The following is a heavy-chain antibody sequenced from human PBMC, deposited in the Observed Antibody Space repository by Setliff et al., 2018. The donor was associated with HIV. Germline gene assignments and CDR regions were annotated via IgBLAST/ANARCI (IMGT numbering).Heavy chain of an antibody. D-gene: IGHD1-7*01. CDR1: TYTFSSYV. Sequence: VASVKVSCKASTYTFSSYVINWVRQAPGQGLEWMGRISVYNGNTIYAQKLQGRVIMTTDTSTSTAYMELRSLRSDDTAVYYCARGDGTKYYYYYYMDVWGKGTTVTVSS. CDR2: ISVYNGNT. J-gene: IGHJ6*03. CDR3: ARGDGTKYYYYYYMDV. V-gene: IGHV1-18*01.